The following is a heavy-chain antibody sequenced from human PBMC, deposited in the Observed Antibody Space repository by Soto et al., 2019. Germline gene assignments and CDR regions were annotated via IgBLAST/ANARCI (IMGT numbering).Heavy chain of an antibody. CDR3: ARILGFDYYYYMDV. CDR1: GGSISSYY. V-gene: IGHV4-59*01. D-gene: IGHD7-27*01. CDR2: IYYSGST. Sequence: SESLSLTCTVSGGSISSYYWSWIRQPPGKGLEWIGYIYYSGSTNYNPSLKSRVTISVDTSKNQFSLKLSSVTAADTAVYYCARILGFDYYYYMDVWGKGTTVTVSS. J-gene: IGHJ6*03.